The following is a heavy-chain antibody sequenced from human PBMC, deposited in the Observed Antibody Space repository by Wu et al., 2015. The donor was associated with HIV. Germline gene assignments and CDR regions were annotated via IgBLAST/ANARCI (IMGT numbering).Heavy chain of an antibody. CDR3: ARTGPWFAVIFTHLTT. CDR1: GYTFTTYG. CDR2: ISAHSDYV. Sequence: QVQLVQSGAEVKKPGASVKVSCKASGYTFTTYGITWVRQAPGQGLEWMGWISAHSDYVVDADSLQGRLTMTTDTSTNTAYMELRNLKSDDTAVYYCARTGPWFAVIFTHLTTWGQGTLVTVSS. D-gene: IGHD3-10*01. V-gene: IGHV1-18*01. J-gene: IGHJ4*02.